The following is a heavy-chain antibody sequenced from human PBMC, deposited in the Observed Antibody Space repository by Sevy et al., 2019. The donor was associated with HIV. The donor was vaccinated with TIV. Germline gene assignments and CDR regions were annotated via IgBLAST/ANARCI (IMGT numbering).Heavy chain of an antibody. J-gene: IGHJ6*02. Sequence: SETLSLTRTVSGGSISSSSYYWAWIRQSPGKGLEWIGSIYYTGTTHSNPSLKSRVTISKDISKNQFFLRLRSVTAADTAMYFCARPNSMASYTLDVWGQGTTVTVSS. CDR1: GGSISSSSYY. V-gene: IGHV4-39*01. CDR2: IYYTGTT. D-gene: IGHD3-10*01. CDR3: ARPNSMASYTLDV.